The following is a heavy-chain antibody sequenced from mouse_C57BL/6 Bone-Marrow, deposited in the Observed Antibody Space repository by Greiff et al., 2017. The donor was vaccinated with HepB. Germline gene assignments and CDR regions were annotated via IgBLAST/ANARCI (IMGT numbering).Heavy chain of an antibody. CDR3: AREELLDYAMDY. CDR1: GYSITSGYY. Sequence: DVHLVESGPGLVKPSQSLSLTCSVTGYSITSGYYWNWIRQFPGNKLEWMGYISYDGSNNYNPSLKNRISITRDTSKNQFFLKLNSVTTEDTATYYCAREELLDYAMDYWGQGTSVTVSS. D-gene: IGHD1-1*01. V-gene: IGHV3-6*01. J-gene: IGHJ4*01. CDR2: ISYDGSN.